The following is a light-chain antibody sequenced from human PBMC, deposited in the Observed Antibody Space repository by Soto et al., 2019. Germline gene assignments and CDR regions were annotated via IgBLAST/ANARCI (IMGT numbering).Light chain of an antibody. CDR3: QQYDNLPPTWT. CDR2: KAS. J-gene: IGKJ1*01. V-gene: IGKV1-33*01. Sequence: DIQMTQSPSIRSASLGDRVTITWRASQSISSWLAWYQQKPGKAPNLLVYKASHLETGVPSRFSGGGSGTHFTFTISNLQPEDIATYYCQQYDNLPPTWTFGQGTKVDIK. CDR1: QSISSW.